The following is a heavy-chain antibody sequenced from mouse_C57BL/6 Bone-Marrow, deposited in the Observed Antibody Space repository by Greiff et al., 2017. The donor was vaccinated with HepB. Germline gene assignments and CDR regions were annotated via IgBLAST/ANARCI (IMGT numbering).Heavy chain of an antibody. D-gene: IGHD1-1*01. CDR3: ASGPYYGSSNWYFDV. CDR2: ISSGSSTI. J-gene: IGHJ1*03. Sequence: EVQLVESGGGLVKPGGSLKLSCAASGFTFSDYGMHWVRQAPEKGLEWVAYISSGSSTIYYADTVKGRFTISRDNAKNTLFLQMTSLRSEDTAMYYCASGPYYGSSNWYFDVWGTGTTVTVSS. V-gene: IGHV5-17*01. CDR1: GFTFSDYG.